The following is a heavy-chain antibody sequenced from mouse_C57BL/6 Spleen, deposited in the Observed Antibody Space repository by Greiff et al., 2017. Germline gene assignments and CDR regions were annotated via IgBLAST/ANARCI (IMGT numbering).Heavy chain of an antibody. D-gene: IGHD2-10*02. CDR3: AREWGMVPYAMDY. CDR2: INYDGSST. CDR1: GFTFSDYY. J-gene: IGHJ4*01. V-gene: IGHV5-16*01. Sequence: DVKLVESEGGLVQPGSSMKLSCTASGFTFSDYYMAWVRQVPEKGLEWVANINYDGSSTYYLDSLKSRFIISRDNAKNILYLQMSSLKSEDTATYYCAREWGMVPYAMDYWGKGTSVTVSS.